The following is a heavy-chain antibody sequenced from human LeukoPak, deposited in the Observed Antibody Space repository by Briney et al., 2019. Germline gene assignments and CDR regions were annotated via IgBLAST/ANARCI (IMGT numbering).Heavy chain of an antibody. Sequence: GGSLRLSCAASGFTFSTYWMGWVRQAPGKGLEWVANIKQDGSDKYYVDSVKGRFTISRDDAKNSLFPQMNSLRAEDTAVYYCARVRCSSNSCFPDYWGQGTLVTVSS. CDR2: IKQDGSDK. CDR1: GFTFSTYW. V-gene: IGHV3-7*01. J-gene: IGHJ4*02. CDR3: ARVRCSSNSCFPDY. D-gene: IGHD2-2*01.